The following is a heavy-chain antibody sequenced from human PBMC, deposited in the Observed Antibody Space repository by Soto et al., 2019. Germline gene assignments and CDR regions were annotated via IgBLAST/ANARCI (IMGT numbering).Heavy chain of an antibody. Sequence: SVKVSCKAAGGTFSSYAISWVRQAPGQGLEWMGGIIPIFGTANYAQKFQGRVTITADESTSTAYMELSSLRSEDTAVYYCASPSRYCSSTSCLDYGMDVWGQGTTVTVSS. CDR1: GGTFSSYA. J-gene: IGHJ6*02. CDR3: ASPSRYCSSTSCLDYGMDV. CDR2: IIPIFGTA. D-gene: IGHD2-2*01. V-gene: IGHV1-69*13.